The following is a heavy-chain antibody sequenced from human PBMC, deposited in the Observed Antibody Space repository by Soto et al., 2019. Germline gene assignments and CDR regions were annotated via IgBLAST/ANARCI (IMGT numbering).Heavy chain of an antibody. CDR3: ARGPIVATIPYYYYYFMDV. V-gene: IGHV3-74*01. D-gene: IGHD5-12*01. CDR2: INTDGSSI. CDR1: GFAFSYNW. Sequence: GGSLRLSCAASGFAFSYNWTRWVRQAPGKGLVWVSHINTDGSSISYADSVEGRFTISRDNAKNTLYLQMNSLRAEDTALYYCARGPIVATIPYYYYYFMDVWGKGTTVTVSS. J-gene: IGHJ6*03.